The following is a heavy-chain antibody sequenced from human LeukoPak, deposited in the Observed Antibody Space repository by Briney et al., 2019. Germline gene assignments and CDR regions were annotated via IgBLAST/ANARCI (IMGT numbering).Heavy chain of an antibody. Sequence: RPSETLSLTCTVSGGSISSGDYYWSWIRQPPGKGLEWIGYIYYSGSTYYNPSLKSRVTISVDTSKNQFSLKLSSVTAADTAVYYCARGGQWLSGAFDIWGQGTMVTVSS. CDR3: ARGGQWLSGAFDI. CDR1: GGSISSGDYY. J-gene: IGHJ3*02. CDR2: IYYSGST. D-gene: IGHD6-19*01. V-gene: IGHV4-30-4*01.